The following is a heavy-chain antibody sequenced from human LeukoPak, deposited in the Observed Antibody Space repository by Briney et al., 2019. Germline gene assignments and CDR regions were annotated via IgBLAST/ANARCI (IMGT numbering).Heavy chain of an antibody. Sequence: ASVKVSCKASGYTFTSNYIHWVRQAPGQGLEWMGMIYPRDGSTGYAQKFQGRVTVTRDTSTSTVHMELSGLRSEDTAVYYCARDQEGFDYWGQGTLVTVSS. V-gene: IGHV1-46*01. CDR3: ARDQEGFDY. J-gene: IGHJ4*02. CDR1: GYTFTSNY. CDR2: IYPRDGST.